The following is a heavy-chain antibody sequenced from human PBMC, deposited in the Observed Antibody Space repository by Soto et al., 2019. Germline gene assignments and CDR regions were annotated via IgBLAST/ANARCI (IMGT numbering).Heavy chain of an antibody. D-gene: IGHD1-26*01. CDR1: GGSMSSSNW. J-gene: IGHJ4*02. CDR3: ARSEATALDY. V-gene: IGHV4-4*02. Sequence: QVQLRESGPGLVKPSGTLSLTCIVSGGSMSSSNWWNWVRQPPGKGLEWIGETHHSGRTNYNPSLKTRVIISVDASKNHSSLKLSSVTAADTAVYYCARSEATALDYWGQGTLVTVSS. CDR2: THHSGRT.